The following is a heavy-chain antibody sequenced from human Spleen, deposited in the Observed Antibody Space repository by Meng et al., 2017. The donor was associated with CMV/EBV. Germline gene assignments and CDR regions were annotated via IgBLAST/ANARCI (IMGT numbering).Heavy chain of an antibody. D-gene: IGHD6-13*01. V-gene: IGHV1-69*05. CDR2: IIPIFGTA. CDR1: GGTFSSYA. CDR3: ARRGGVASAGYYFDY. Sequence: SVKVSCKASGGTFSSYAISWVRQAPGQGLEWMGGIIPIFGTANYAQKFQGRVTITTDESTSTAYMELSSLRSEDTAVYYCARRGGVASAGYYFDYWGQGTLVTVSS. J-gene: IGHJ4*02.